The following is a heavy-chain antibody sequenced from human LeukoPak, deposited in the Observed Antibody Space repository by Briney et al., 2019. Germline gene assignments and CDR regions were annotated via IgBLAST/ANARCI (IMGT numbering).Heavy chain of an antibody. V-gene: IGHV4-34*01. D-gene: IGHD3-10*01. Sequence: PSETLSLTCAVYGGSFSVYYWSWIRQPPGKGLEWIGEINHSGSTNYNPSLKSRVTISVDTSKNQFSLKLSSVTAADTAVYYCARIGGAYYGSGSYYNIRAFDIWGQGTMVTVSS. CDR3: ARIGGAYYGSGSYYNIRAFDI. CDR2: INHSGST. CDR1: GGSFSVYY. J-gene: IGHJ3*02.